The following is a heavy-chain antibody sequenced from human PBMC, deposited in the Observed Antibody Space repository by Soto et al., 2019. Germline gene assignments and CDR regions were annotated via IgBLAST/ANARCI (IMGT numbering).Heavy chain of an antibody. Sequence: EVQLLESGGGLVQPGGSLRLSCAASGFTFSSYAMSWVRQAPGKGLEWVSAISGSGGSTYYADSVKGRFTISRDNSKNTLYLQMNRVRAEDTGVYYCAYGSTPFDYWGQGTLVTVSS. V-gene: IGHV3-23*01. CDR2: ISGSGGST. CDR1: GFTFSSYA. CDR3: AYGSTPFDY. J-gene: IGHJ4*02. D-gene: IGHD6-13*01.